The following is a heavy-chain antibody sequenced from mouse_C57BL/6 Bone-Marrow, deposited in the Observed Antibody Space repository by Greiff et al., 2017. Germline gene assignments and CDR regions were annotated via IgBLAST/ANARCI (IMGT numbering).Heavy chain of an antibody. D-gene: IGHD1-1*01. CDR3: ARLGYYGSRWDFDV. Sequence: VQLQQSGAELARPGASVKLSCKASGYTFTSYGISWVKQRTGQGLEWIGEIYPRSGNTYYNEKFKGKAILTADKSSRTAYMELSSLTSEDSAVYFCARLGYYGSRWDFDVWGTGTSVTVSS. CDR1: GYTFTSYG. V-gene: IGHV1-81*01. CDR2: IYPRSGNT. J-gene: IGHJ1*03.